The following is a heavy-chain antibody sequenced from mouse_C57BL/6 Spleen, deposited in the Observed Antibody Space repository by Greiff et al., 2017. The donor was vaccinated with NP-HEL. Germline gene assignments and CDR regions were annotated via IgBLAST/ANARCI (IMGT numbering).Heavy chain of an antibody. CDR3: ARHGEGMVMKYFDV. CDR1: GYTFTEYT. CDR2: FYPGSGSI. D-gene: IGHD2-2*01. V-gene: IGHV1-62-2*01. J-gene: IGHJ1*03. Sequence: VKVVESGAELVKPGASVKLSCKASGYTFTEYTIHWVKQRSGQGLEWIGWFYPGSGSIKYNEKFKDKATLTADKCSSTVYMELSRLTSEDSAVYFCARHGEGMVMKYFDVWGTGTTVTVSS.